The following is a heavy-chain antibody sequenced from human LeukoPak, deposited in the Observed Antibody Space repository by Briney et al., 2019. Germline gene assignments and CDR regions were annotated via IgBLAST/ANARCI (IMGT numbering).Heavy chain of an antibody. CDR2: ISFDGSHK. CDR1: GFTFSTYT. V-gene: IGHV3-30-3*01. D-gene: IGHD3-22*01. Sequence: GGSLRLSCAASGFTFSTYTMHWVRQAPDKGLEWVAVISFDGSHKYYADPVKGRFTISRDSSRNTLYLQMNSLRGEDTAVYYCATYYYDKPFPFDYWGQGTLVTVSS. CDR3: ATYYYDKPFPFDY. J-gene: IGHJ4*02.